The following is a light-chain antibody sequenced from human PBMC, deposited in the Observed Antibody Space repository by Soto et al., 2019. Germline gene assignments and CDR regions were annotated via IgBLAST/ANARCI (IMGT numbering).Light chain of an antibody. CDR3: SSYTTSSTLV. Sequence: QSVLTQPASVSGSPGQSITSCCTFTSIDFGGYNYVSWYQQHPGKAPKLMIYEVRNRPSGVSNRFSGSKSGNTASLTISGLQAEDEADYYCSSYTTSSTLVFGSGTKVTVL. V-gene: IGLV2-14*03. J-gene: IGLJ1*01. CDR2: EVR. CDR1: SIDFGGYNY.